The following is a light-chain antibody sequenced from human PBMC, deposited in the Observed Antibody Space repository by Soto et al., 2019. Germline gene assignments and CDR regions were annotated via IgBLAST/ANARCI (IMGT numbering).Light chain of an antibody. Sequence: DIQMTQSPSSLSASVGDKVTITCRASQSMSSYLNWYQQKPGKAPKLLIYAASSLQSGVPSRFSGSGSGTDFTLTISSLQPEDFATYYCQQSYSTHPTFGQGTKVEIK. CDR2: AAS. CDR3: QQSYSTHPT. CDR1: QSMSSY. J-gene: IGKJ1*01. V-gene: IGKV1-39*01.